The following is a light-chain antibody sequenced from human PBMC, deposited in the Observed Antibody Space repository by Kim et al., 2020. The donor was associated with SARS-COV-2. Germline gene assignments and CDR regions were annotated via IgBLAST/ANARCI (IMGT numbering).Light chain of an antibody. Sequence: GSPGEKTTPSCRATQTISNNVAWYQQKPGRPPRLLIYDASTRATGIPAWFSGSGSGTEFTLTISSLQSEDFAVYYCQQYNSWPLTFGGGTKVDIK. CDR3: QQYNSWPLT. V-gene: IGKV3-15*01. J-gene: IGKJ4*01. CDR1: QTISNN. CDR2: DAS.